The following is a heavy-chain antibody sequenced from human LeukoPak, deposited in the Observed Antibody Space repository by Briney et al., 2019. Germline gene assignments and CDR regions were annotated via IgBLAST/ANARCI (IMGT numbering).Heavy chain of an antibody. CDR3: ARERGRFFYLDY. J-gene: IGHJ4*02. D-gene: IGHD3-3*01. CDR2: INHSGST. Sequence: SETLSLTCAVYGGSFSGYYWSWIRQPPGKGLEWIGEINHSGSTNYNPSLKSRVTISVDTSKNQFSLKLSSVTAADTAVYYCARERGRFFYLDYWGQGTLVTVSS. CDR1: GGSFSGYY. V-gene: IGHV4-34*01.